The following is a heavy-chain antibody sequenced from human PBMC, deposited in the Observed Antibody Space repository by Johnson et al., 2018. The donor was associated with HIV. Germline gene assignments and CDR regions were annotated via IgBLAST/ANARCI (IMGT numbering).Heavy chain of an antibody. J-gene: IGHJ3*02. V-gene: IGHV3-9*01. CDR3: AKDMGRYSSSSAAFDI. CDR2: ISWNSGSI. D-gene: IGHD6-6*01. Sequence: VQLVESGGGVVQPGRSLRLSCAASGFTVSSNYMSWVRQAPGKGLEWVSGISWNSGSIGYADSLKGRFTISRDNAKNSLYLQMNSLRAEDTALYYCAKDMGRYSSSSAAFDIWGQGTMVTVSS. CDR1: GFTVSSNY.